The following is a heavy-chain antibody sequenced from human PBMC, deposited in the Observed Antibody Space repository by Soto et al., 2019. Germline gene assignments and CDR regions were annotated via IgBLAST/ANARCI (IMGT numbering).Heavy chain of an antibody. CDR2: ISYDGSNK. CDR1: GFTFNSYA. V-gene: IGHV3-30-3*01. D-gene: IGHD2-15*01. J-gene: IGHJ4*02. Sequence: QVQLVESGGGVVQPGRSLRLSCAASGFTFNSYAMNWVRQAPGKGLEWVAVISYDGSNKYYADSVKGRFTISRDNSKNTLYLQMNSLRAEDTAVYYCARFKGCSGGSGYPYFDSWGKGTLVTVSS. CDR3: ARFKGCSGGSGYPYFDS.